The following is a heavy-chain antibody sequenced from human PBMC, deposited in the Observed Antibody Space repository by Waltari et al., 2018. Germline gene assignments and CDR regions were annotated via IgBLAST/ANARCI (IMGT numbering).Heavy chain of an antibody. CDR2: IYHSGST. D-gene: IGHD3-10*01. J-gene: IGHJ4*02. CDR1: GYSISSGYY. V-gene: IGHV4-38-2*01. Sequence: QVQLQESGPGLVKPSETLSLTCAVSGYSISSGYYWGWIRQPPGKGLEWIGSIYHSGSTYYNPSLKSRVTISVDTSKNQFSLKLSSVTAADTAVYYCARRRGSLLTLDYWGQGTLVTVSS. CDR3: ARRRGSLLTLDY.